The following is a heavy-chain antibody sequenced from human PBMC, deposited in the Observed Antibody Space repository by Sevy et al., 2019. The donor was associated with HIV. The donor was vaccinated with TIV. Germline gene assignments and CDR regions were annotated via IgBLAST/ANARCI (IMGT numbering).Heavy chain of an antibody. D-gene: IGHD5-12*01. Sequence: GGSLRLSCAASGFTFTNYVMNWVRQAPGKGLEWVSYISPRGSAIYYADSVKGRFTISRDNARNSLYLQMNSLRADDTGLYYCARDLVASIITMDFWGQGTTVTVSS. V-gene: IGHV3-48*03. J-gene: IGHJ6*02. CDR3: ARDLVASIITMDF. CDR1: GFTFTNYV. CDR2: ISPRGSAI.